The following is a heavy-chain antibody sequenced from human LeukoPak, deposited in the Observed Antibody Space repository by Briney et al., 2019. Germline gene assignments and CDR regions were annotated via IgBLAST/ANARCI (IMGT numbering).Heavy chain of an antibody. V-gene: IGHV3-74*01. CDR3: ARLGARSGSYDY. Sequence: GGSLRLSCAASGFSFSDYYMSWIRQAPGKGLVWVSRIKIDGSSTFYADSVKGRFTISRDNAKNTLYLQMTSLRAEDTAVYYCARLGARSGSYDYWGQGTLVTVSS. CDR1: GFSFSDYY. J-gene: IGHJ4*02. CDR2: IKIDGSST. D-gene: IGHD3-10*01.